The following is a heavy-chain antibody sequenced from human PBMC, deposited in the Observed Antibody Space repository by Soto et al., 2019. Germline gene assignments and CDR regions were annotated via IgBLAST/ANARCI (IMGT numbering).Heavy chain of an antibody. CDR2: INHRGST. CDR1: GGSFSGYY. J-gene: IGHJ4*02. V-gene: IGHV4-34*01. Sequence: SETLSLTCAVYGGSFSGYYWRCISQPPGKGLEGIGEINHRGSTNYNPSLKSRVTISVDTSKNQFSLKLSSVTAADTAVYYCARARFWGSYRYTEGPYFDYWGQGTLVTVSS. CDR3: ARARFWGSYRYTEGPYFDY. D-gene: IGHD3-16*02.